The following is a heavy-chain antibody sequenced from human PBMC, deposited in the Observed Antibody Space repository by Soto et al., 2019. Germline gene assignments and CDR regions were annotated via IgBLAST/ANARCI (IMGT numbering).Heavy chain of an antibody. CDR3: AREISSVTNWFDP. J-gene: IGHJ5*02. CDR2: ISSSSSTI. D-gene: IGHD4-4*01. CDR1: GFTSSSYG. Sequence: GGPLSLSCPASGFTSSSYGMNWVRQAPGEGLEWVSYISSSSSTIYYADSVKGRFTISRDNAKNSLYLQMNSLRDEDTAVYYCAREISSVTNWFDPWGQGTLVTVSS. V-gene: IGHV3-48*02.